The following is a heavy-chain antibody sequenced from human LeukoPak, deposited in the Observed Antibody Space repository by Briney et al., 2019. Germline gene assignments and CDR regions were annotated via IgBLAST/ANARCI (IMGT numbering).Heavy chain of an antibody. V-gene: IGHV4-39*07. CDR1: GFTFSRNSM. CDR3: ARVVAFRSLYYFDY. CDR2: IYYSGST. J-gene: IGHJ4*02. Sequence: GSLRLSCAASGFTFSRNSMNWVRQPPGKGLEWIGSIYYSGSTYYNPSLKSRVTISVDTSRNQFSLKLSSVTAADTAVYYCARVVAFRSLYYFDYWGQGTLVTVSS. D-gene: IGHD5-12*01.